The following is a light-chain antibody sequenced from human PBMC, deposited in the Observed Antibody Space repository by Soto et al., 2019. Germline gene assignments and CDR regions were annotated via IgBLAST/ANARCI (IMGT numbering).Light chain of an antibody. CDR2: GAS. J-gene: IGKJ4*01. V-gene: IGKV3-20*01. Sequence: EILLTQSPGTLSLSPGERATLSCRASQSFSSSYLAWYQQKPGQAPSLLIYGASRRATGIPDRFSGSGSGTDFTLTISRLEPEDFAVYYCQQYDNFLTFGGGTKVDI. CDR1: QSFSSSY. CDR3: QQYDNFLT.